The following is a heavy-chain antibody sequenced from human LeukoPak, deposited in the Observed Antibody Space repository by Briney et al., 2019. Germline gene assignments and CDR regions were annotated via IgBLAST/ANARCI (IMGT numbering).Heavy chain of an antibody. CDR1: GYTFTGYY. V-gene: IGHV1-2*04. Sequence: ASVKVSCKASGYTFTGYYMHWVRQAPGQGLEWMGWINPNSGGTNYAQKFQGWVTMTRDTSISTAYMELSRLRSDDTAVYYCARDRASSGWYEYYFDYWGQGTLVTVSS. CDR2: INPNSGGT. CDR3: ARDRASSGWYEYYFDY. J-gene: IGHJ4*02. D-gene: IGHD6-19*01.